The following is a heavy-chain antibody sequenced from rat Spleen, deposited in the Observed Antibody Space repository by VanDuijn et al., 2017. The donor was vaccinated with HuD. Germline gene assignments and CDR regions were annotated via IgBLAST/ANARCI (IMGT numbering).Heavy chain of an antibody. D-gene: IGHD1-7*01. V-gene: IGHV5-20*01. CDR1: GFTFSDHY. Sequence: EVQLAESGGGLVQPGRSLKLSCAASGFTFSDHYMAWFRQAPTKGLEWVASISYDGYTTHYRDPVKGRLTIYRDNAKSTLYLQMNSLRSEDTATYYCAARPTGIRYWGQGVMVTVSS. CDR3: AARPTGIRY. CDR2: ISYDGYTT. J-gene: IGHJ2*01.